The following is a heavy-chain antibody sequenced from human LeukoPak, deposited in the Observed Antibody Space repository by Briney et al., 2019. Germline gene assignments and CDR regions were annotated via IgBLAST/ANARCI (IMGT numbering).Heavy chain of an antibody. J-gene: IGHJ4*02. CDR3: AKDRRDSGTYYNQFDY. CDR2: ISYDGSSR. V-gene: IGHV3-30*18. D-gene: IGHD3-10*01. Sequence: GGSLRLSCAASGFIFSGYGMHWVRRAPGKGLEWVAIISYDGSSRYYADSVKGRFTISRDNSRNTLSLQMNSLRAEDTAVYYCAKDRRDSGTYYNQFDYWGQGTLVTVSS. CDR1: GFIFSGYG.